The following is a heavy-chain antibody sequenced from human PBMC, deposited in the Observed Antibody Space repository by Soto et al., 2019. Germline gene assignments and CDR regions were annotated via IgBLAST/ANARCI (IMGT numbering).Heavy chain of an antibody. Sequence: SETLSLTCSVSGGSISSYHWSWVRQPPGKGLEWIGYIYYSGTTKYNPSLKSRVAISVDTSKNQFSLKLNSLTAADTAIYYCARDPGGRPGDPRIDAFAIWGQGTMVTVSS. V-gene: IGHV4-59*01. CDR3: ARDPGGRPGDPRIDAFAI. D-gene: IGHD4-17*01. J-gene: IGHJ3*02. CDR1: GGSISSYH. CDR2: IYYSGTT.